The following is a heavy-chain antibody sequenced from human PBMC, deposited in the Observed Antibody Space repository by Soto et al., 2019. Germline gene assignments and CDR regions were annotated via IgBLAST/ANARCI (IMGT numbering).Heavy chain of an antibody. CDR1: GLNFRGYG. V-gene: IGHV3-23*01. Sequence: PGGPLRLPCTAFGLNFRGYGRHWVRQAPGKGLEWASAIWCSGGSTYYADSVKGRFTISRDNSKNTLYLQMNSLRAEDTAVYYCAKPVAAKYSGGMDVWGQGNTVTVSS. J-gene: IGHJ6*02. D-gene: IGHD2-15*01. CDR2: IWCSGGST. CDR3: AKPVAAKYSGGMDV.